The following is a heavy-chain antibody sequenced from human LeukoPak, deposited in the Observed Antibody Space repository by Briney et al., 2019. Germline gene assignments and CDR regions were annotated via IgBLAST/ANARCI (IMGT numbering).Heavy chain of an antibody. J-gene: IGHJ4*02. CDR1: GYIFTGYY. Sequence: ASVKVSCKASGYIFTGYYMHWVRQAPGQGLEWMGWINPNSGGTNYAQKFQGRVTMTRDTSISTAYMELSRLRSDDTAVYYCARFPPYYGSPFDYWGQGTLVTVSS. D-gene: IGHD3-10*01. CDR3: ARFPPYYGSPFDY. CDR2: INPNSGGT. V-gene: IGHV1-2*02.